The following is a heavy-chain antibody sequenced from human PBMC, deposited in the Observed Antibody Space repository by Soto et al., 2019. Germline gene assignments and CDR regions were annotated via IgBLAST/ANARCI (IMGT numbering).Heavy chain of an antibody. CDR3: ERDRGGSYTNGMDV. J-gene: IGHJ6*02. V-gene: IGHV1-69*12. Sequence: QVQLVQSGAEVKKPGSSVKVSCKASGGTFSSYAISWVRQAPGQGLEWMGGIIPIFGTANYAQKFQGRVTITADEAKRTAYMELRSLRSEDRAVYYCERDRGGSYTNGMDVWGQGTTVTVSS. D-gene: IGHD1-26*01. CDR2: IIPIFGTA. CDR1: GGTFSSYA.